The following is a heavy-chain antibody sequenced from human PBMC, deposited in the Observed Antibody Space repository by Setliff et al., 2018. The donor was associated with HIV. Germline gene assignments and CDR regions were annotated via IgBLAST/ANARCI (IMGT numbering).Heavy chain of an antibody. CDR3: ARDPYDKRGERERHFDL. D-gene: IGHD3-16*01. CDR2: IYYSGSA. J-gene: IGHJ2*01. Sequence: SETLSLTCTVFGGAVSSGGDYWSWIRQQPGKGLEWIGYIYYSGSAYYNPSLKSRVSISIDTSKNQFSLKLSSVTAADTAIYYCARDPYDKRGERERHFDLWGRGTLVTVSS. V-gene: IGHV4-31*03. CDR1: GGAVSSGGDY.